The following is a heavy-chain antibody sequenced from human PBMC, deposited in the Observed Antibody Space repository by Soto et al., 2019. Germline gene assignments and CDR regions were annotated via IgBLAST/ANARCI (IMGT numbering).Heavy chain of an antibody. D-gene: IGHD3-22*01. CDR1: GGSISSGGYY. CDR2: IYYSDST. CDR3: ARAYYDTSGYSLDP. J-gene: IGHJ5*02. Sequence: SETLSLTCTVSGGSISSGGYYWSWIRQPPGKGLEWIGYIYYSDSTNYNPSLKSRVIISVDTSKNQFSLRLSSVTAADTAVYYCARAYYDTSGYSLDPWGQGTLVTVSS. V-gene: IGHV4-61*08.